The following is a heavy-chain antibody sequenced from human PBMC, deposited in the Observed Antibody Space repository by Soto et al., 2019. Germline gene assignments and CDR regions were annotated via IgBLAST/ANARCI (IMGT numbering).Heavy chain of an antibody. CDR1: GDSIKSNVW. V-gene: IGHV4-4*02. D-gene: IGHD6-19*01. J-gene: IGHJ4*02. CDR2: VFHKGIT. CDR3: ARDAAVPGEADRFDY. Sequence: LSLTCSVSGDSIKSNVWWSWVRQSPGKALEWIGEVFHKGITNYNPSLWGRVTMSVDKANNQFSLMLTSVTAADTGIYYCARDAAVPGEADRFDYWGQGILVTVSS.